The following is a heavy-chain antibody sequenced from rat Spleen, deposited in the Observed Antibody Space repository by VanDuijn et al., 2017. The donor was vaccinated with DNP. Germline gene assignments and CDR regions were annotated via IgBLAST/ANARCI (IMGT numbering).Heavy chain of an antibody. CDR2: LSYNGGTP. CDR3: ASPVGYFDY. Sequence: EVQLVESGGGLVQPGRSMKLSCVASGFSFSSFAMAWVRQAPTKGLEWVATLSYNGGTPYYRDSVKGRFTISRDNAKSTLYLQMDSLRSEDTATYYCASPVGYFDYWGQGVMVTVSS. V-gene: IGHV5-29*01. J-gene: IGHJ2*01. CDR1: GFSFSSFA.